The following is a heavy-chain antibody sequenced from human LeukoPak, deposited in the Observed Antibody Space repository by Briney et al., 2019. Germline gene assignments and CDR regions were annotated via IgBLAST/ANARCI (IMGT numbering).Heavy chain of an antibody. V-gene: IGHV3-23*01. J-gene: IGHJ3*01. D-gene: IGHD2-2*01. Sequence: GGSLRLSCAASGFTFSSYAMSWVRQAPGKGLEWVSAISGSGGSTYYADSVKGRFTISRDNSKNTLFLQMNSLRAEDTAVYYCAKDRSCSGSSCNVGSWGQGTMVTVSS. CDR3: AKDRSCSGSSCNVGS. CDR2: ISGSGGST. CDR1: GFTFSSYA.